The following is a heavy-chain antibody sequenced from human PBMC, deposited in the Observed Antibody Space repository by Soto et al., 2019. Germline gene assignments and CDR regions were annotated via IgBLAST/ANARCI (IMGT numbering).Heavy chain of an antibody. D-gene: IGHD1-26*01. V-gene: IGHV1-69*12. CDR3: AAAREVRYYYYGMDV. J-gene: IGHJ6*02. CDR2: IISIFGTA. CDR1: GGTFSSYA. Sequence: QVQLVQSGAEVKKPGSSVKVSCKASGGTFSSYAISWVRQAPGQGLEWMGGIISIFGTADYAQKFQGRVTITADESTSTAYMELSSLRSEDTAVYYCAAAREVRYYYYGMDVWGQGTAVTVSS.